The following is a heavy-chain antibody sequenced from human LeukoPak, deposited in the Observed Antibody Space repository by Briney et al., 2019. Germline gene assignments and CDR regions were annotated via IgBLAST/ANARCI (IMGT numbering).Heavy chain of an antibody. CDR1: GFTFSSYS. Sequence: GGSLRLSCAASGFTFSSYSMNWVRQAPGKGLEWVSSISSSSSYIYYADSVKGRFTISRDNAKNSLYLQMNSLRAEDTAVYYCARDLIWDYDRSGSREYWGQGTLVTVSS. V-gene: IGHV3-21*01. D-gene: IGHD3-22*01. CDR2: ISSSSSYI. J-gene: IGHJ4*02. CDR3: ARDLIWDYDRSGSREY.